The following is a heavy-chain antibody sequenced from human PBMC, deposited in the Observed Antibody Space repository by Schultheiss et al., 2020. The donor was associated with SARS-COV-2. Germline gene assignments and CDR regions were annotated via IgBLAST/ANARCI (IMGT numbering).Heavy chain of an antibody. Sequence: ASVKVSCKASGYTFTGYYMHWVRQATGQGLEWMGWMNPNSGNTGYAQKFQGRVTITRNTSISTAYMELSSLRSEDTAVYYCARGGSSWYGSGGMDVWGQGTTVTVSS. CDR3: ARGGSSWYGSGGMDV. CDR2: MNPNSGNT. D-gene: IGHD6-13*01. J-gene: IGHJ6*02. CDR1: GYTFTGYY. V-gene: IGHV1-8*03.